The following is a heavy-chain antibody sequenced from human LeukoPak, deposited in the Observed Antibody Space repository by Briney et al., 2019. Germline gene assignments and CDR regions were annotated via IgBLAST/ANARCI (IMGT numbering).Heavy chain of an antibody. CDR3: ANSRGAVAGAPDY. Sequence: GGSLRLSCVASGFTFNNYAMSWVRQAPGKGLEWVSAISGSGGSTYYADSVKGRFTISRDNSKNTLYLQMNSLRAEDTAVYYCANSRGAVAGAPDYWGQGTLVTVSS. D-gene: IGHD6-19*01. V-gene: IGHV3-23*01. CDR1: GFTFNNYA. CDR2: ISGSGGST. J-gene: IGHJ4*02.